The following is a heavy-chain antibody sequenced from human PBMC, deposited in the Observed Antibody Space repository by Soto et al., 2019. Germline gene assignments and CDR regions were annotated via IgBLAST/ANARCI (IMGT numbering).Heavy chain of an antibody. CDR3: ARKETAAGYPTPLDY. CDR2: IIPIFGTA. V-gene: IGHV1-69*01. D-gene: IGHD6-13*01. Sequence: QVQLVQSGAEVKKPGSSVKVSCKASGGTFSSYAISWVRQAPGQGLEWMGGIIPIFGTANYAQKFRGRVTITADESTSTAYMELSSLRSEDTAVYYCARKETAAGYPTPLDYWGQGTLVTVSS. CDR1: GGTFSSYA. J-gene: IGHJ4*02.